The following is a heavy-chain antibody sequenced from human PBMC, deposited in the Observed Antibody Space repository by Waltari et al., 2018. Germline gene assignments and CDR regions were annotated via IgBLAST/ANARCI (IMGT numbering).Heavy chain of an antibody. CDR2: INPNSGGT. CDR1: GYTFTGYY. Sequence: QVQLVQSGAEVKEPGASVKVSCKASGYTFTGYYMHWVRQAPGQGLEWMGWINPNSGGTNYAQKFQGRVTMTRDTSISTVHMELSRLISDDTAIYYCAREYEGRKYQDYWGQGTLVTVSS. J-gene: IGHJ4*02. V-gene: IGHV1-2*02. CDR3: AREYEGRKYQDY. D-gene: IGHD2-2*01.